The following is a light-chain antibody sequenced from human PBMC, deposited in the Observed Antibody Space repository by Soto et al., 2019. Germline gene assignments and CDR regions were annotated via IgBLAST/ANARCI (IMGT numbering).Light chain of an antibody. CDR1: MRDGGAYNL. Sequence: QSALSQPASVSGSPGQSITISCAGTMRDGGAYNLVSWYQQHPGRAPQLIIYEVRNRPSGISFRFSGSKSGNTASLTISGLQAEEEADYYCSSSTSKSSIIFGGGTKVTVL. V-gene: IGLV2-14*01. J-gene: IGLJ2*01. CDR2: EVR. CDR3: SSSTSKSSII.